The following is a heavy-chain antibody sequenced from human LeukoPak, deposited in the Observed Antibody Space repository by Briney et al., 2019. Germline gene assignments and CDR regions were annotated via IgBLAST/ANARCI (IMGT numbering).Heavy chain of an antibody. Sequence: GGSLRLSCAASGFTFNNYAMNWVRQAPGKGLEWVSSISGGGETTYYADSAKGRFTISRDNSQNTLYLQMNSLRAEDTAVYYCARDYADYVGYFFFDYWGQETLVTVSS. CDR2: ISGGGETT. CDR3: ARDYADYVGYFFFDY. D-gene: IGHD4-17*01. J-gene: IGHJ4*02. V-gene: IGHV3-23*01. CDR1: GFTFNNYA.